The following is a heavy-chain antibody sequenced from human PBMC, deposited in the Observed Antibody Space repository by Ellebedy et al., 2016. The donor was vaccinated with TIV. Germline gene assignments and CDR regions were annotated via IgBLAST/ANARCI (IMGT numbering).Heavy chain of an antibody. CDR2: ISISTDST. CDR3: ARVITSIGAHKIKN. V-gene: IGHV1-18*04. D-gene: IGHD1-14*01. Sequence: AASVKVSCKAAGYTFXSHGIXXVRHXPGQGLAWLGWISISTDSTNYGQKFQGRVTMTRDTSTNTAYMELRSLRSDDTAVYYCARVITSIGAHKIKNWGQGTLVTVSS. J-gene: IGHJ4*02. CDR1: GYTFXSHG.